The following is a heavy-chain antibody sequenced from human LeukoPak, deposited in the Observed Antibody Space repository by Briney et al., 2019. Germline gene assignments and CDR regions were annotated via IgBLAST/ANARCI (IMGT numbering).Heavy chain of an antibody. CDR1: GGSFSGYY. D-gene: IGHD5-18*01. Sequence: SETLSLTCAVYGGSFSGYYWSWIRQPPGKGLEWIGEINHSGSTNYNPSLKSRVTISVDTSKNQFSLKLSSVTAADTAVYYCARVVDTAIQNAFDIWGQGTMVTVSS. CDR3: ARVVDTAIQNAFDI. J-gene: IGHJ3*02. V-gene: IGHV4-34*01. CDR2: INHSGST.